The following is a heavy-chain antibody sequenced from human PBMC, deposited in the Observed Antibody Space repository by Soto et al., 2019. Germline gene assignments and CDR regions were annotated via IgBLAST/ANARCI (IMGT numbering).Heavy chain of an antibody. CDR3: ARAGYSSSWYFRPHWFDP. D-gene: IGHD6-13*01. CDR1: GGSSSGYY. CDR2: IYYSGST. Sequence: SQPMSLSCTVAGGSSSGYYWSWIRQPPGKGLEWIGYIYYSGSTNYNPSLKSRVTISVDTSKNQFSLKLSSVTAADTAVYYCARAGYSSSWYFRPHWFDPWGQGTLVTVSS. J-gene: IGHJ5*02. V-gene: IGHV4-59*08.